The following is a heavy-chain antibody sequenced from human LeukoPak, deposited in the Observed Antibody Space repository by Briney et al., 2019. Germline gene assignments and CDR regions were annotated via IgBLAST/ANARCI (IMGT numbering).Heavy chain of an antibody. Sequence: ASVKVSCKASGYTFTGYGISWVRQAPGQGLEWMGWISAYNGNTNYAQKLQGRVTMTTDTSTSTAYMELRSLRSDDTAVYYCARDGRRGYQLLLSADAFDIWGQGTMVTVSS. D-gene: IGHD2-2*01. V-gene: IGHV1-18*01. CDR1: GYTFTGYG. J-gene: IGHJ3*02. CDR2: ISAYNGNT. CDR3: ARDGRRGYQLLLSADAFDI.